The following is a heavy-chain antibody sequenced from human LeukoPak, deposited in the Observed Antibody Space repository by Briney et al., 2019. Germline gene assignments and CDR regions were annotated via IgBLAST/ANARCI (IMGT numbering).Heavy chain of an antibody. V-gene: IGHV3-30*02. CDR1: GFTFSSYG. D-gene: IGHD3-3*01. Sequence: PGGSLRLSCAASGFTFSSYGMHWVRQASGKGLEWVAFIRYDGSNKYYADSVKGRFTISRDNSKNTLYLQMNSLRAEDTAVYYCAKDRGYYTEVDYWGQGTLVTVSS. J-gene: IGHJ4*02. CDR3: AKDRGYYTEVDY. CDR2: IRYDGSNK.